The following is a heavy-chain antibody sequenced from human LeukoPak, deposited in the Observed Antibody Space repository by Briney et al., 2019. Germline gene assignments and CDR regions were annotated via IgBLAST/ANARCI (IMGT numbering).Heavy chain of an antibody. V-gene: IGHV4-59*12. D-gene: IGHD3-22*01. Sequence: SETLSLTCSVSDGSINSYYWSWIRQPPGKGLEWIGYIYYSGSTYYNPSLKSRVTISVDTSKNQFSLKLSSVTAADTAVYYCARGGYYDSSGYPGHYFDHWGQGTLVTVSS. CDR2: IYYSGST. J-gene: IGHJ4*02. CDR1: DGSINSYY. CDR3: ARGGYYDSSGYPGHYFDH.